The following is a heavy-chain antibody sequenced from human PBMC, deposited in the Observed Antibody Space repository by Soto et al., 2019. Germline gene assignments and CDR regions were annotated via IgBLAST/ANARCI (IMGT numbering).Heavy chain of an antibody. D-gene: IGHD3-10*01. CDR1: GGSISSGGYY. V-gene: IGHV4-31*03. CDR3: ARDRRGCRGYYGSGSCGYLDY. Sequence: SETLSLTCTVSGGSISSGGYYWSWIRQHPGKGLEWIGYIYYSGSTYYNPSLKSRVTISVETSKNQFTLKLSSVTAADTAVYYCARDRRGCRGYYGSGSCGYLDYWGQGTLVTVSS. J-gene: IGHJ4*02. CDR2: IYYSGST.